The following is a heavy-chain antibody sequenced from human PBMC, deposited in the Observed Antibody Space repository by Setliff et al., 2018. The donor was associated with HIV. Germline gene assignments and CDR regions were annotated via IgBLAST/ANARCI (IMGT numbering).Heavy chain of an antibody. J-gene: IGHJ4*02. CDR3: ARLSGDYYYFDY. Sequence: PSETLSLTCTVSGGTISSYYWSWIRQPPGKGLEWIGYIYTSGSTNYNPALKSRVTISLDTSKNQFSLKLTSVTAADTAVYYCARLSGDYYYFDYWGQGTLVTGSS. CDR2: IYTSGST. D-gene: IGHD2-21*02. CDR1: GGTISSYY. V-gene: IGHV4-4*08.